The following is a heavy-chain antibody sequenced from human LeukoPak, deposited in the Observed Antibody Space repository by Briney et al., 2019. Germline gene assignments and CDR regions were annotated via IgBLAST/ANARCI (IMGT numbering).Heavy chain of an antibody. Sequence: GGSLRLSCAASGFTFGSYAMHWVRQAPGKGLEWVAVISYDGSNKYYADSVKGRFTISRDNSKNTLYLQMNSLRAEDTAVYYCASDTDHDYKSYYYYYMDVWGKGTTVTVSS. V-gene: IGHV3-30*04. CDR3: ASDTDHDYKSYYYYYMDV. CDR1: GFTFGSYA. D-gene: IGHD4-11*01. J-gene: IGHJ6*03. CDR2: ISYDGSNK.